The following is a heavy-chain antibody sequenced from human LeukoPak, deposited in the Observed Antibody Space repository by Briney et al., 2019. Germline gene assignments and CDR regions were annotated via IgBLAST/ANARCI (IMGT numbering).Heavy chain of an antibody. CDR1: GFTFSSFW. D-gene: IGHD2-15*01. CDR2: IKEDGSQK. J-gene: IGHJ4*02. Sequence: GGSLRLSCAASGFTFSSFWMTWVRQAPGKGLEWVANIKEDGSQKYYVDSVKGRFTISRDNAKNSLFLQTNSLRADDTAVYYCASWSRVVGYWGQGTLVTVSS. V-gene: IGHV3-7*03. CDR3: ASWSRVVGY.